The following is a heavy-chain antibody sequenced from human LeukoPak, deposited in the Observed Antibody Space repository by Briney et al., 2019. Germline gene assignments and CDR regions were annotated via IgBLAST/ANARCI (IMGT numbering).Heavy chain of an antibody. Sequence: PWGSVRLSCPTTGTTFSSHAMSWVRQDPRKGLETISAISGSGGSTYYADSVKGRFTISRDNSKNTLYLQMNSLRAEDMAVYYCAKDPPSSGSHYWGQGTLVTVSS. CDR1: GTTFSSHA. J-gene: IGHJ4*02. CDR2: ISGSGGST. D-gene: IGHD1-26*01. V-gene: IGHV3-23*01. CDR3: AKDPPSSGSHY.